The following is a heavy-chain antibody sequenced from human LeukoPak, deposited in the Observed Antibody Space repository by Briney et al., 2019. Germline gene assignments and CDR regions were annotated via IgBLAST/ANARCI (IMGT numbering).Heavy chain of an antibody. V-gene: IGHV3-33*01. CDR2: IWSDGSSK. J-gene: IGHJ6*02. CDR3: ARGQPPSYYYVYV. Sequence: PGGSLRLSCAPPGFTFSSYGIRSVRQAPGKGLEWVAVIWSDGSSKHYADSVKGRFTISRDNSKNTLYLPMSSLRAEDTALYYCARGQPPSYYYVYVWGQGTTVTVSS. CDR1: GFTFSSYG. D-gene: IGHD6-13*01.